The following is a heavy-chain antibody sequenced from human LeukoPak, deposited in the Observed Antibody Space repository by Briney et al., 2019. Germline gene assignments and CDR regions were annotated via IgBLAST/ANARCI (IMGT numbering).Heavy chain of an antibody. CDR1: GFTFSSYG. D-gene: IGHD5-24*01. CDR2: ISGNGGST. Sequence: GGSLRLSCAASGFTFSSYGMSWVRQAPGKGLEWVSAISGNGGSTYYADSVKGRFTISRDNSKNTLYLQMNSLRAEDTAVYYCAKDAGRWLQLRLGFSDWGQGTLVTVSS. CDR3: AKDAGRWLQLRLGFSD. J-gene: IGHJ4*02. V-gene: IGHV3-23*01.